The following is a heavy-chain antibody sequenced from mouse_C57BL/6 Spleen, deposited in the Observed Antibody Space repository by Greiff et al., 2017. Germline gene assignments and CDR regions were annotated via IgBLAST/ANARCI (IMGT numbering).Heavy chain of an antibody. D-gene: IGHD1-1*01. Sequence: QVQLQQSGAELARPGASVKMSCKASGYTFTSYTMHWVKQRPGQGLEWIGYINPSSGYTKYNQKFKDKATLTADKSSSTAYMQLSSLTSEDSAVYYCARSRLDYYGSSYDFDYWGQGTTLTVSS. CDR2: INPSSGYT. J-gene: IGHJ2*01. CDR1: GYTFTSYT. V-gene: IGHV1-4*01. CDR3: ARSRLDYYGSSYDFDY.